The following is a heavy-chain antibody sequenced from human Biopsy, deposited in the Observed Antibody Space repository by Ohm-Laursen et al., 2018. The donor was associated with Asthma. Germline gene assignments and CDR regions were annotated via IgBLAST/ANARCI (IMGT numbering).Heavy chain of an antibody. D-gene: IGHD2-2*01. Sequence: ASVKVSCMSLGGTFNTYVIGWVRQAPGQGLEWTGGINSVFGTTTYPQKFQDRVTITADDSTSTVYMELSSLRSEDTGVYYCARKAGSCISRTCYSLDFWGQGTLVTVSS. CDR1: GGTFNTYV. CDR2: INSVFGTT. V-gene: IGHV1-69*13. CDR3: ARKAGSCISRTCYSLDF. J-gene: IGHJ4*02.